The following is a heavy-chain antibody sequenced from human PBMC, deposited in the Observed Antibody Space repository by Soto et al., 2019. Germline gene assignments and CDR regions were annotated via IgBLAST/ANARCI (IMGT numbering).Heavy chain of an antibody. Sequence: SQTLSLTCAISGDSVSSNSAAWNWISQSPSRGLEWLGRTYYRSKWYNDYAVSVKIRITITPDTSKNQFSLQLNSVTPEDTAVYYCARGVGYSSGWYESAFYFCGQGTMVTVSS. CDR2: TYYRSKWYN. D-gene: IGHD6-19*01. CDR1: GDSVSSNSAA. J-gene: IGHJ3*01. CDR3: ARGVGYSSGWYESAFYF. V-gene: IGHV6-1*01.